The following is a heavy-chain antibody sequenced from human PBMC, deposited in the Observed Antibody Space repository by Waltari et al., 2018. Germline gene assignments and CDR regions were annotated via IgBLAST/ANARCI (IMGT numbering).Heavy chain of an antibody. J-gene: IGHJ3*02. Sequence: VQLVQSGGEVKHPGSSVKVPCKASGGTFGRYAITWVRQAPGQGLEWLGGVIPIYGTPNYEAKFQGRVTLTADASTSTVYLEVRSLTSEDTAVYFCAKREIGYAFDTWGQGTMVTVSS. CDR2: VIPIYGTP. V-gene: IGHV1-69*12. D-gene: IGHD1-26*01. CDR1: GGTFGRYA. CDR3: AKREIGYAFDT.